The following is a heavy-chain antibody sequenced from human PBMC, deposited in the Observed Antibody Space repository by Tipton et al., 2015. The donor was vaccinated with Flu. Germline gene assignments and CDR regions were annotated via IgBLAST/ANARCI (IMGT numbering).Heavy chain of an antibody. J-gene: IGHJ4*02. CDR2: IWYDGSNK. CDR3: ARSADTAMVLYYFDY. D-gene: IGHD5-18*01. Sequence: SLRLSCAASGFTFSSYGMHWVRQAPGKGLEWVAVIWYDGSNKYYADSVKGRFTISRDNSKNTLYLQMNSLRAEDTAVYYCARSADTAMVLYYFDYWGQGTLVTVSS. V-gene: IGHV3-33*08. CDR1: GFTFSSYG.